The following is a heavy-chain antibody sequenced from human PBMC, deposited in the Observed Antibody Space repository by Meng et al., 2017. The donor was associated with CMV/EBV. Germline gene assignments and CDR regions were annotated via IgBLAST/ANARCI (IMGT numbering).Heavy chain of an antibody. J-gene: IGHJ6*02. CDR1: GCTFSSYA. CDR2: IIPIFGTA. CDR3: ARGQSRIVVPAASVDYYYGMDV. Sequence: SVNVSCKASGCTFSSYAISWVRQATGQGLEWMGGIIPIFGTANYAQKFQGRVTITTDESTSTAYMELSSLRSEDTAVYYCARGQSRIVVPAASVDYYYGMDVWGQGTTVTVSS. D-gene: IGHD2-2*01. V-gene: IGHV1-69*05.